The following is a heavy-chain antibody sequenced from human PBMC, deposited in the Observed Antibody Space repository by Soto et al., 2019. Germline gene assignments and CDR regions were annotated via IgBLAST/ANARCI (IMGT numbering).Heavy chain of an antibody. D-gene: IGHD6-19*01. V-gene: IGHV3-7*01. J-gene: IGHJ4*02. CDR3: ATIVAGGWPDY. CDR2: INQDGSEK. CDR1: GFTFSSYW. Sequence: EVQLVESGGGLVQPGGSLRLSCAASGFTFSSYWMNWVRQAPGKGLEWVANINQDGSEKYYVDSVKGRFTISRDNAKNSRYLQMNSLRAGDTAVYFCATIVAGGWPDYWGQGTLVTVSS.